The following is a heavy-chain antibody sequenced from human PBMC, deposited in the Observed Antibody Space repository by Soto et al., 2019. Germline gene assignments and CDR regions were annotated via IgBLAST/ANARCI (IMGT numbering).Heavy chain of an antibody. CDR1: GFTFSSYG. CDR2: IWYDGSNK. V-gene: IGHV3-33*01. CDR3: AREGTTVVTPMSHFDY. J-gene: IGHJ4*02. D-gene: IGHD4-17*01. Sequence: QVQLVESGGGVVQPGRSLRLSCAASGFTFSSYGMHWVRQAPGKGLEWVAVIWYDGSNKYYADSVKGRFTISRDNSKNTLYLQMNRLRAEDTAVYYCAREGTTVVTPMSHFDYWGQGTLVTVSS.